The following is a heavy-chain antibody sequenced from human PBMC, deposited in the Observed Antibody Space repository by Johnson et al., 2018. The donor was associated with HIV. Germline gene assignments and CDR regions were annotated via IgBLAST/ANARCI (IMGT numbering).Heavy chain of an antibody. Sequence: EQLVESGGGLVRPGRSLRLSCAASGFTFDDYAMHWVRQAPGKGLEWVSGIGTAGDTYYPGSVKGRFTISRENAKNSLYLQMNSLRTEDMAVYYCARENWNHAGAFDSWGQGTMVTVSS. D-gene: IGHD1-14*01. CDR1: GFTFDDYA. CDR3: ARENWNHAGAFDS. CDR2: IGTAGDT. V-gene: IGHV3-13*01. J-gene: IGHJ3*02.